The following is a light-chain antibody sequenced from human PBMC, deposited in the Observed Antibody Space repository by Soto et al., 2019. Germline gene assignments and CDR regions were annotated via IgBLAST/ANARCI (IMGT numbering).Light chain of an antibody. CDR1: SSDVGGYTY. CDR3: SSYTSSSTLYV. V-gene: IGLV2-14*01. CDR2: DVS. Sequence: QSALTQPASVSGSPGQSITISCTGTSSDVGGYTYVSWYQQHPGKAPKLMIYDVSNRTSGVSNRFSGSKSGNTASLTISGLQAEDEADYYCSSYTSSSTLYVFGTGTKVTVL. J-gene: IGLJ1*01.